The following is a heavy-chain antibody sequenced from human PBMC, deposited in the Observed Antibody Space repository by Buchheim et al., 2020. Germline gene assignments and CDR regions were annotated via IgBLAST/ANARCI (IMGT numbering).Heavy chain of an antibody. Sequence: QVQLVQSGAEVKKPGSSVKVSCKASGGTFSSYTISWVRQAPGQGLEWMGRIIPILGIANYAQKFQGRVTITADISTSTAYMELSSLRSEDTAVYYCARDGCGGDCYTGGCYYGMDVWGQGTT. D-gene: IGHD2-21*01. CDR1: GGTFSSYT. CDR3: ARDGCGGDCYTGGCYYGMDV. CDR2: IIPILGIA. J-gene: IGHJ6*02. V-gene: IGHV1-69*08.